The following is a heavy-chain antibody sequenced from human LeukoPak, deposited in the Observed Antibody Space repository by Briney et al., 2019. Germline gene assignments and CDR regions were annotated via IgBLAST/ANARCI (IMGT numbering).Heavy chain of an antibody. CDR3: ARESWVVVELRDMR. J-gene: IGHJ4*02. Sequence: SETLSLTCTVSGGSIGTYFWSWTRQPPGKGLEWVGYIYYTGSTSYNPSLKSRVTISVDTSRNQISLMLNSVSAADTAVYYCARESWVVVELRDMRWGQGTLVTVSS. CDR2: IYYTGST. D-gene: IGHD3-10*01. V-gene: IGHV4-59*01. CDR1: GGSIGTYF.